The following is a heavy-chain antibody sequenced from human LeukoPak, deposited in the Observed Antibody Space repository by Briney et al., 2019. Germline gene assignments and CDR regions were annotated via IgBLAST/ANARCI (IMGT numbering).Heavy chain of an antibody. V-gene: IGHV3-7*03. CDR3: AKEGRSLQTY. J-gene: IGHJ4*02. Sequence: GSLRLSCEASGFMFSSNWMSWVRLAPGKGLEWVANIKEDGTETYYVDSVKGRFTISRDNAKNSLYLQMNSLRVEDTAVYYCAKEGRSLQTYWGQGTLVTVSS. CDR1: GFMFSSNW. CDR2: IKEDGTET. D-gene: IGHD5-24*01.